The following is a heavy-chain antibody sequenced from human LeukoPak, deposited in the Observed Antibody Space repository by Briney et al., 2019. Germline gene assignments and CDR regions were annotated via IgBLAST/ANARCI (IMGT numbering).Heavy chain of an antibody. CDR3: ARTPMAITTSAFPDAFYF. CDR2: VSYSGGT. J-gene: IGHJ3*01. CDR1: GDSVSGHY. V-gene: IGHV4-59*02. Sequence: SETLSLTCTVSGDSVSGHYWSWIRQTPGKGLEWIGYVSYSGGTNYNPSLKRRVSISLETSKNQFSLKLSSPAAADPAVFYCARTPMAITTSAFPDAFYFWGQGTMVTVSS. D-gene: IGHD5-12*01.